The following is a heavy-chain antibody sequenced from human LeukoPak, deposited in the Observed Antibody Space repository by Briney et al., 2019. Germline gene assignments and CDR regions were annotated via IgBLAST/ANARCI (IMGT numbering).Heavy chain of an antibody. CDR1: GFTFDDYG. D-gene: IGHD1-26*01. V-gene: IGHV3-20*04. CDR2: INWNGGST. Sequence: GGSLRLSCAASGFTFDDYGMRWVRQAPGKGLEWVSGINWNGGSTGYADSVKGRFTISRDNAKNSLYLQMNSLRAEDTALYYCARDAFLVGATTFDYWGQGTLVTVSS. J-gene: IGHJ4*02. CDR3: ARDAFLVGATTFDY.